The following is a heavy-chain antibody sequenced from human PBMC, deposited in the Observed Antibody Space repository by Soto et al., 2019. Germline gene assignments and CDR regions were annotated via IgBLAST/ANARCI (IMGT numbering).Heavy chain of an antibody. CDR2: ISYDGNNK. CDR3: AKGLVGYVFGVQDYYFGMVV. Sequence: QVQLVESGGGVVQPGRSLRLSCGASGFKFSTYGMHWVRQAPGKGLEWVAVISYDGNNKDYADSVKGRFTISRDNSKNTSYLQMNSLRAEDTAVYYCAKGLVGYVFGVQDYYFGMVVWGQGTTVAVSS. D-gene: IGHD1-26*01. CDR1: GFKFSTYG. V-gene: IGHV3-30*18. J-gene: IGHJ6*02.